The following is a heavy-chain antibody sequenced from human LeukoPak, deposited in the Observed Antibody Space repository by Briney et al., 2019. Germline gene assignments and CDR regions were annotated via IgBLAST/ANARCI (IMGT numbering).Heavy chain of an antibody. V-gene: IGHV4-34*01. CDR1: GGSFSGYY. CDR2: INHSGST. J-gene: IGHJ4*02. CDR3: ARDPGDYYDRRNYFDY. Sequence: SETLSLTCAVYGGSFSGYYWSWLRQPPGKGLEWIREINHSGSTNYNPSLKSRVTISVDTSQNQFSLKLSSVTAADTAVYYCARDPGDYYDRRNYFDYWGQRTLVTVSS. D-gene: IGHD3-22*01.